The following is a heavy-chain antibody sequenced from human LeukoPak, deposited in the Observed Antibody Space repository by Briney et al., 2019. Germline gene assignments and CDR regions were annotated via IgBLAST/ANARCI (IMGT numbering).Heavy chain of an antibody. V-gene: IGHV3-23*01. CDR1: GFTFSSYA. CDR3: AKLIPDGWYDHYYYGMDV. Sequence: PGGSLRLSCAASGFTFSSYAMSWVRQAPGKGLEWVSAISGSGGSTYYADSVKGRFTISRDNSKNTLYLQMNSLRAEDTAVYYCAKLIPDGWYDHYYYGMDVWGQGTTVTVSS. D-gene: IGHD6-19*01. CDR2: ISGSGGST. J-gene: IGHJ6*02.